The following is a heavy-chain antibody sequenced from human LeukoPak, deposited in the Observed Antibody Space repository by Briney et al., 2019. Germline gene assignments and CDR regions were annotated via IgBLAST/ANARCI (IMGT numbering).Heavy chain of an antibody. Sequence: PSETLSLTCTVSGGSISSSSYYWGWIRQPPGKGLEWIGSIYYSGSTYYNPSLKSRVTISVDTSKNPFSLKLSSVTAADTAVYYCARRVWEGDDAFDIWGQGTMVTVSS. CDR3: ARRVWEGDDAFDI. J-gene: IGHJ3*02. CDR2: IYYSGST. D-gene: IGHD1-26*01. CDR1: GGSISSSSYY. V-gene: IGHV4-39*01.